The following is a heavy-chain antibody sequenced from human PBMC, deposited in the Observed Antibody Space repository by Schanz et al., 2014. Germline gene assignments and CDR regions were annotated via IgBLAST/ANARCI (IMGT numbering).Heavy chain of an antibody. CDR2: ISFDGRNT. CDR3: AKEKEEVAADGSFFDY. Sequence: QVQLVESGGGVVQPGRSLRLSCAASGITLSGYGLHWVRQAPGKGHEWVGFISFDGRNTGYAHSVKGRFTISRDNSKNTVNLQMNSLRAEDTAVYYCAKEKEEVAADGSFFDYWGQGTLVTVSS. CDR1: GITLSGYG. J-gene: IGHJ4*02. D-gene: IGHD6-13*01. V-gene: IGHV3-30*18.